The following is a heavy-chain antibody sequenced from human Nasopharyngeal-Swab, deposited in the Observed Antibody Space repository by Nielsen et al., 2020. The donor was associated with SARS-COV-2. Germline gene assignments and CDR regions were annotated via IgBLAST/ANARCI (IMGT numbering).Heavy chain of an antibody. V-gene: IGHV3-7*01. CDR1: GFTFSTYW. Sequence: PVGSLRLSCEASGFTFSTYWMSWVRQAPGKGLEWVANIKQDGSEKYYIDSVKGRFTISRDNAKSSLFLEMNSLRVEDTALYYCATDGYSFGYDRGYWGQGTLVTVSS. D-gene: IGHD4-11*01. J-gene: IGHJ4*02. CDR2: IKQDGSEK. CDR3: ATDGYSFGYDRGY.